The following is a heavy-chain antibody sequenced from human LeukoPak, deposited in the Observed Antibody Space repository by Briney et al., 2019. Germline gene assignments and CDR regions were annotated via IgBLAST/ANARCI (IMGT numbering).Heavy chain of an antibody. V-gene: IGHV5-51*01. D-gene: IGHD6-19*01. CDR2: IYPGDSDT. CDR3: VRQAVAVSPTHFDQ. Sequence: GESLKISCKGSGYSFITYWIGWVRQMPGKGLEWMGLIYPGDSDTRYNPSLRGLVTISADKSISTAFLQWSSLQASDTAIYYCVRQAVAVSPTHFDQWGQGTLVTVSS. J-gene: IGHJ4*02. CDR1: GYSFITYW.